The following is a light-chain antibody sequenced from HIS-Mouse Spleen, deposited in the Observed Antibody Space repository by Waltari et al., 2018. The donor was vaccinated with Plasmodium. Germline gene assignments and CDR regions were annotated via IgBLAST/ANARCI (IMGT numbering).Light chain of an antibody. CDR3: QQRSNWPPLT. J-gene: IGKJ4*01. Sequence: EIVLTQSPATLSLSPVARAPLSCRASQSVSSYLAWYQHKPGQAPRLLSYDASNRATGIPARFSGSGSGTDFTLTISSLEPEDFAVYYCQQRSNWPPLTFGGGTKVEIK. CDR1: QSVSSY. CDR2: DAS. V-gene: IGKV3-11*01.